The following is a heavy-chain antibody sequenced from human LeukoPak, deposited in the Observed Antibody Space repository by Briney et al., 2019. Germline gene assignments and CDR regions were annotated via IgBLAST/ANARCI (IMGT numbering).Heavy chain of an antibody. CDR1: GFTLSYYG. CDR3: ARVSGWYNYFDY. CDR2: IWSDGSNE. J-gene: IGHJ4*02. D-gene: IGHD6-19*01. V-gene: IGHV3-33*01. Sequence: GRSLRLSCAASGFTLSYYGMHWVRQAPGKGLEWVALIWSDGSNENYADSVKGRFTISRDTSRNTLYLQMHSLRAEDTAVYYCARVSGWYNYFDYWGQGTLVTVSS.